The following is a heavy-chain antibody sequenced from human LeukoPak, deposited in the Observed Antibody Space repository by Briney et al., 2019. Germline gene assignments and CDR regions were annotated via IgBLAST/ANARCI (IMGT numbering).Heavy chain of an antibody. V-gene: IGHV3-21*01. D-gene: IGHD5-24*01. CDR2: ISSSTTYI. Sequence: GGPLRLSCAASGFTFSNYGMNWVRQAPGKGLEWVSSISSSTTYIYYADSVKGRFTISRDNAKNSLYLQMDNLRAEDTAVYYCAINHRDGYSELGYWGQGTLVTVSS. CDR3: AINHRDGYSELGY. CDR1: GFTFSNYG. J-gene: IGHJ4*02.